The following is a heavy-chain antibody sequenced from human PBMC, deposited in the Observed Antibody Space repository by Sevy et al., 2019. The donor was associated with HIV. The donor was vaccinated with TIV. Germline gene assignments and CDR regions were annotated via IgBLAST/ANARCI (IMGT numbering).Heavy chain of an antibody. J-gene: IGHJ6*02. CDR3: AKAGQMGTVMATFYYGIDV. Sequence: ASVKVSCKASGGTFSNYVIGWVRQAPGQGLEWMGGIIPFFDTTNYAQKFQGRVTITADESTSTAYIELYSLKSEETAVYYGAKAGQMGTVMATFYYGIDVWGQGTTVTVSS. V-gene: IGHV1-69*13. CDR1: GGTFSNYV. CDR2: IIPFFDTT. D-gene: IGHD5-12*01.